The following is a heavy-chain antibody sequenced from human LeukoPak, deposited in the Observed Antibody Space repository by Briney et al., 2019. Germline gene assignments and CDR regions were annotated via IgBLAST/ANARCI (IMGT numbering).Heavy chain of an antibody. Sequence: GGSLRLSCAASGFTFSSYAMSWVRQAPGKGLEWVSAISGSSGSTYYADSVKGRFTISRDNSKNTLYLQMNSLRAEDTAVYYCAKDRGYYYGSGSYPGFWGQGTLVTVSS. CDR3: AKDRGYYYGSGSYPGF. CDR2: ISGSSGST. CDR1: GFTFSSYA. J-gene: IGHJ4*02. V-gene: IGHV3-23*01. D-gene: IGHD3-10*01.